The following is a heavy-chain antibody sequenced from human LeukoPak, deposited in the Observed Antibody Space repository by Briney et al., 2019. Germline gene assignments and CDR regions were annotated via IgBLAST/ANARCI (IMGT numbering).Heavy chain of an antibody. V-gene: IGHV1-46*01. D-gene: IGHD7-27*01. Sequence: ASLKVSCKASGYTFTSYYMHWVRQAPGQGLEWMGIINPSGGSTSYAQKFQGRVTMNRDMSTSTVYMELSSLRAEDTAVYYCAREWGSYYYYYMDVWGKGTTDTISS. J-gene: IGHJ6*03. CDR2: INPSGGST. CDR1: GYTFTSYY. CDR3: AREWGSYYYYYMDV.